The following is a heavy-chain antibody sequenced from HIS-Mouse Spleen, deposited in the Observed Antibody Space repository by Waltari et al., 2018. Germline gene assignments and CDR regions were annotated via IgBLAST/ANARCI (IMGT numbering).Heavy chain of an antibody. V-gene: IGHV4-39*07. J-gene: IGHJ2*01. D-gene: IGHD6-13*01. CDR1: GGSISSSSYY. CDR3: AREIPYSSSWYDWYFDL. Sequence: QLQLQESGPGLVKPSETLFLTCTVSGGSISSSSYYWGWIRQPPGKGLEWMGSIYYSGSTYYNPPLTSRVTISVDTSKHQFSLKLSSVTAADTAVYYCAREIPYSSSWYDWYFDLWGRGTLVTVSS. CDR2: IYYSGST.